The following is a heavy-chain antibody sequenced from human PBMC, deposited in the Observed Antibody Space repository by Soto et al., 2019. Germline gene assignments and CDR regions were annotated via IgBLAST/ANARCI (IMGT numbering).Heavy chain of an antibody. D-gene: IGHD3-22*01. V-gene: IGHV3-30-3*01. CDR1: RVSRGKYA. J-gene: IGHJ1*01. CDR3: DVDGRGFRAYFQY. CDR2: TSYDGTNK. Sequence: PGGNLEIGSAVYRVSRGKYAMPCVLQAPSKGLEWVAATSYDGTNKYYADPVKGRFTISRDNANNSLYLQMNSLRAEDSAVYYCDVDGRGFRAYFQYWVQGT.